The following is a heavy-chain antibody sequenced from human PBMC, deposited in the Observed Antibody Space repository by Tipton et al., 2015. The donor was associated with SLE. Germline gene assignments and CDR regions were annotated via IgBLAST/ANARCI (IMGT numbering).Heavy chain of an antibody. CDR2: IYSGGHT. D-gene: IGHD6-13*01. CDR3: ARVGDSSSFDY. Sequence: SLRLSCAASGFSVSRSYINWVRQAPGKGLEWVSVIYSGGHTYYADSVQGRFTISTDYSKSTLYLQMSSLRTDDTAVYYCARVGDSSSFDYWGQGTLVTVSS. J-gene: IGHJ4*02. V-gene: IGHV3-66*02. CDR1: GFSVSRSY.